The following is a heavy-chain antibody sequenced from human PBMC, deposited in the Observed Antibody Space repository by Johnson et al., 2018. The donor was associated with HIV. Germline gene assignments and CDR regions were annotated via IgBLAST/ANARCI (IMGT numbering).Heavy chain of an antibody. V-gene: IGHV3-43*01. J-gene: IGHJ3*02. CDR3: AREDVFGPYDAFDI. D-gene: IGHD3-3*01. CDR1: GFTFDDYT. Sequence: VQLMESGGGLVQPGGSLRLSCAASGFTFDDYTIHWVRQAPGKGLEWVSLISWDGGSTYYADSVKGRFTISRNDPKNTLYLQMNSLRADDTAVYYCAREDVFGPYDAFDIWGQGTMVTVSS. CDR2: ISWDGGST.